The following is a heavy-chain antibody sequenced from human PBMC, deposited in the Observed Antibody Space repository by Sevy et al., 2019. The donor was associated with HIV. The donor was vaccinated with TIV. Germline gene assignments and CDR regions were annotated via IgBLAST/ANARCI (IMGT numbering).Heavy chain of an antibody. CDR2: IYSGGST. CDR3: ARGRGVFGAVAINWFDP. D-gene: IGHD3-3*01. J-gene: IGHJ5*02. Sequence: GGSLRLSCAASGFTVSSSYMTWVRQPPGKGLEWVSVIYSGGSTYYADSVKGRFTISRDNSKNNLYLQMNNLRADDTAVDYYARGRGVFGAVAINWFDPWGQGALVTVSS. V-gene: IGHV3-53*01. CDR1: GFTVSSSY.